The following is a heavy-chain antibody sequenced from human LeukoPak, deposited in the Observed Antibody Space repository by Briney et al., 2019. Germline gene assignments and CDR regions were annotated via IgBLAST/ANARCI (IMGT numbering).Heavy chain of an antibody. Sequence: ASVKVSCKASGGTFSSYAISWMRQAPGQGLEWMGWISPYNSNTDYAQKLQGRVTMTTDTSTNTAYMELRSLRSDDTAVYYCARPLSFGESPLGIWGQGTLVTVSS. CDR1: GGTFSSYA. CDR2: ISPYNSNT. J-gene: IGHJ4*02. CDR3: ARPLSFGESPLGI. V-gene: IGHV1-18*01. D-gene: IGHD3-10*01.